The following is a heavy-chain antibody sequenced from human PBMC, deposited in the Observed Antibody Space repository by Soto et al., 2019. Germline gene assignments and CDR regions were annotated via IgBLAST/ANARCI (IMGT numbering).Heavy chain of an antibody. J-gene: IGHJ5*02. D-gene: IGHD1-1*01. Sequence: SETLSLTCTVSGGSIRSGVYYWSWIRQHPGKGLEWIGYIYYSGSTYYNPSLKSRVTISVDTSKNQFSLKLSSVTAADTAVYYCARGPGTTSFSWFDPWGQGTLVTVS. CDR1: GGSIRSGVYY. CDR2: IYYSGST. V-gene: IGHV4-31*03. CDR3: ARGPGTTSFSWFDP.